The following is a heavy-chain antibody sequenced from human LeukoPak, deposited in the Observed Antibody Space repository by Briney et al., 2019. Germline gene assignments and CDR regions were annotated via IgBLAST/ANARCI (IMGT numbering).Heavy chain of an antibody. CDR3: AKDRERATNAPDY. CDR1: GFTFSSYS. J-gene: IGHJ4*02. CDR2: ISSSSSYI. V-gene: IGHV3-21*04. Sequence: PGGSLRLSCAASGFTFSSYSMNWVRQAPGKGLEWVSSISSSSSYIYYADSVKGRFTISRDNSKNMLYLQMNSLRAEDTAVYYCAKDRERATNAPDYWGQGTLVTVSS. D-gene: IGHD1-26*01.